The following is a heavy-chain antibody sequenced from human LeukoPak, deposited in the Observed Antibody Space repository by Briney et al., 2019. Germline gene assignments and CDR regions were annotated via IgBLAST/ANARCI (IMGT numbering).Heavy chain of an antibody. V-gene: IGHV1-46*01. D-gene: IGHD4-17*01. Sequence: ASVKVSCTASGYTFTIYYMHWVRQAPGQGLEWMGIISPSGGSTSYAQKFHGRVTMTRDTSTSTVYMELSSLRSEDTAVYYCARGDGDYGDYWGQGTLVTVSS. J-gene: IGHJ4*02. CDR1: GYTFTIYY. CDR3: ARGDGDYGDY. CDR2: ISPSGGST.